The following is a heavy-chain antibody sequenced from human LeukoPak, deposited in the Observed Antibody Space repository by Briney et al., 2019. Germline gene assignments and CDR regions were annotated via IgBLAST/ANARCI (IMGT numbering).Heavy chain of an antibody. CDR3: ARDFGEMVPLY. V-gene: IGHV1-46*01. D-gene: IGHD3-16*01. CDR1: GYTFTSYY. CDR2: INPSGGST. J-gene: IGHJ4*02. Sequence: ASVKVSCKASGYTFTSYYMHWVRQAPEQGLEWMGIINPSGGSTSYAQKFQGRVTMTRDTSTSTVYMELSSLRPEDTAVCYCARDFGEMVPLYWGQGTLVTVSS.